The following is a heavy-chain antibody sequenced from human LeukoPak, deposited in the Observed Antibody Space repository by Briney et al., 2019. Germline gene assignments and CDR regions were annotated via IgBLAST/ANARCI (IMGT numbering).Heavy chain of an antibody. Sequence: SETLSLTCTVSGDSISSYYWGWIRQPPGKGLDWIGYMCYSGSTNCNPSLKSRVTMSVDTSKNQFSLKLSSVTAADTAVYYCARVDGGSGWYYFDYWGQGTLVTVSS. D-gene: IGHD6-19*01. J-gene: IGHJ4*02. CDR1: GDSISSYY. CDR2: MCYSGST. V-gene: IGHV4-59*01. CDR3: ARVDGGSGWYYFDY.